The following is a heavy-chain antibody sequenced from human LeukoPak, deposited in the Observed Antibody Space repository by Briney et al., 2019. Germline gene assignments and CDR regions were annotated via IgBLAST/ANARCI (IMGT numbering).Heavy chain of an antibody. CDR2: TRNKANSYTT. CDR3: ARGHYCSSTSCYLPQYYFDY. D-gene: IGHD2-2*01. CDR1: GFTFSDHY. J-gene: IGHJ4*02. Sequence: GGSLRLSCAAFGFTFSDHYMDWVRQAPGKGLEWVGRTRNKANSYTTEYAASVKGRFTISRDDSKNSLYLQMNSLKTEDTAVYYCARGHYCSSTSCYLPQYYFDYWGQGTLVTVSS. V-gene: IGHV3-72*01.